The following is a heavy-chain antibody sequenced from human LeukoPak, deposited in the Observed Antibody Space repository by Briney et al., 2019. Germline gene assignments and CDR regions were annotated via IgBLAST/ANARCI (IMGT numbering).Heavy chain of an antibody. CDR3: ARSYGDYGSGAFDI. D-gene: IGHD4-17*01. V-gene: IGHV3-21*01. CDR2: ISSSSSYI. J-gene: IGHJ3*02. Sequence: PGGSLRLSCAASGFTFSSYSMNWVRQAPGKGLEWVSSISSSSSYIYYADSVKGRFTTSRDNAKNSLYLQMNSLRAEDTAVYYCARSYGDYGSGAFDIWGQGTMVTVSS. CDR1: GFTFSSYS.